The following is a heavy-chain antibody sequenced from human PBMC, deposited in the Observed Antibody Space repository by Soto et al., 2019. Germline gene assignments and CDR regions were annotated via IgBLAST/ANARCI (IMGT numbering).Heavy chain of an antibody. D-gene: IGHD5-18*01. J-gene: IGHJ4*02. V-gene: IGHV3-30*03. CDR1: GFPFSSYG. CDR2: ISYDGGLQ. Sequence: QAQLVESGGGVVQPGRSLRLSCAASGFPFSSYGMHWVRQAPGTGLEWVAVISYDGGLQHYADSVKGRFTISTDNSKNMVLLQMSSLRAEDTAVYYCVSDRGYGHASVPYSWGQGTLVSVSS. CDR3: VSDRGYGHASVPYS.